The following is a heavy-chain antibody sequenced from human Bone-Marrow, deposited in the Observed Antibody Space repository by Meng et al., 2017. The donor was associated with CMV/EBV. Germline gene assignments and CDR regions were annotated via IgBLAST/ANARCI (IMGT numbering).Heavy chain of an antibody. Sequence: SETLSLTCTVSGGSISGYYWSWIRQPPGKGLEWIGYIYYSGSTNYNPSLKSRVTISVDTSKNQFSLKLSSVTAADTAVYYCARDLGQWLARENWFDPWGQGTLVTVSS. V-gene: IGHV4-59*01. CDR1: GGSISGYY. CDR2: IYYSGST. CDR3: ARDLGQWLARENWFDP. D-gene: IGHD6-19*01. J-gene: IGHJ5*02.